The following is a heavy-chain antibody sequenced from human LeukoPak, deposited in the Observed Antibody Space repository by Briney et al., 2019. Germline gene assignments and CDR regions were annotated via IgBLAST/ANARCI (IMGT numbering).Heavy chain of an antibody. CDR3: TTGNYDILTGYYGGDY. CDR2: IKSKTDGGTI. D-gene: IGHD3-9*01. J-gene: IGHJ4*02. V-gene: IGHV3-15*01. Sequence: AGSLRLSCAASGFTVSYVWMSWVRQAPGKGLEWVGRIKSKTDGGTIDYVAPVKGRFTISRDDSKNTLYLQMNSLTTEDTAVYYCTTGNYDILTGYYGGDYWGQGTLVTVSS. CDR1: GFTVSYVW.